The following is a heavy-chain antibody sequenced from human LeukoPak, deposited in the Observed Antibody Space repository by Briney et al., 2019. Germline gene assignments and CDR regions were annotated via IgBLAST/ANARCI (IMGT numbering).Heavy chain of an antibody. D-gene: IGHD2-15*01. Sequence: NPSETLSLTCAVSGYSISSGYYWGWIRPPPGKGLEWIGSIYHSGSSGSTYYNPSLKSRVTISVDTSKHQFSLKLSSVTAADTAVYYCARTLGYCSGGSCRSFDYWGQGTLVTVSS. J-gene: IGHJ4*02. CDR2: IYHSGSSGST. V-gene: IGHV4-38-2*01. CDR1: GYSISSGYY. CDR3: ARTLGYCSGGSCRSFDY.